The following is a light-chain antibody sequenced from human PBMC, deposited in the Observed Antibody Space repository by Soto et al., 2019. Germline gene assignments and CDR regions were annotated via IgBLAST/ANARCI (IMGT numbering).Light chain of an antibody. V-gene: IGKV2-30*01. CDR1: QSLVYSDGNTY. CDR3: MQGSHWPYT. Sequence: DAVMTQSPLSLPVTLGQPASISCRPSQSLVYSDGNTYLNWFVQRPGQPPRRLIYKVSDRDAGVPDRFSGSGSGTDFTLKISRGEAEDVGVYFCMQGSHWPYTFGRGTKLEIK. CDR2: KVS. J-gene: IGKJ2*01.